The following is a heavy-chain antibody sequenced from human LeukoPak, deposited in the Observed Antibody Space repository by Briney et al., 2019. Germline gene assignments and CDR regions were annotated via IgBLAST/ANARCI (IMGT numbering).Heavy chain of an antibody. CDR2: LYYSGST. V-gene: IGHV4-39*01. CDR1: GGSISSSSYY. J-gene: IGHJ4*02. CDR3: ARLYYDSSGYYQICYFDY. D-gene: IGHD3-22*01. Sequence: SETLSLTCTVSGGSISSSSYYWGWIRQPPGKGLVWIGSLYYSGSTYYNPSLKSRVTISVDTSKNQFSLTLSSVTAADTAVYYCARLYYDSSGYYQICYFDYWGQGTLVTVSS.